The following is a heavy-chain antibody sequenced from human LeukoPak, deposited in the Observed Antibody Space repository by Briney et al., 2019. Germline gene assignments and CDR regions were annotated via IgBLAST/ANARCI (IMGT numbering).Heavy chain of an antibody. CDR1: GFAFSIYE. J-gene: IGHJ3*02. CDR2: ISSSGSTI. V-gene: IGHV3-48*03. D-gene: IGHD2-15*01. Sequence: GGSLRLSCAASGFAFSIYEMNWVRQAPGKGLEWVSYISSSGSTIYYADSEKGRFTISRDNAENSLFLQMNSLRAEDTALYYCTRALYSGGMRGAFDIWGQGTVVTVSS. CDR3: TRALYSGGMRGAFDI.